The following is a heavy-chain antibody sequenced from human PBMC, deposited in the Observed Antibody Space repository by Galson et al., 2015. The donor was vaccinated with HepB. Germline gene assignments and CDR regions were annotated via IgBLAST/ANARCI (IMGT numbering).Heavy chain of an antibody. CDR2: INPNDNTK. CDR1: GYTFTSYY. Sequence: SVKVSCKASGYTFTSYYIHWVRQAPGQGLEWMGIINPNDNTKSYARKFQGRVTMTRDTSTSTVYMDLSSLRSEDTAVYYCARPYPPSGFDLWGQGTLVTVSS. J-gene: IGHJ5*02. D-gene: IGHD3-16*01. CDR3: ARPYPPSGFDL. V-gene: IGHV1-46*01.